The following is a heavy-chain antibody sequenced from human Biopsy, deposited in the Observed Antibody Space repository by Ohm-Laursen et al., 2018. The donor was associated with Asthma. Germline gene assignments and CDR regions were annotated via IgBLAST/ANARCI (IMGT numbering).Heavy chain of an antibody. CDR3: VRGSSSWHHGPFHYYYGLDV. Sequence: GTLSLTCSLSSGSGGYMRSGNYYWGWIRQPPGKGLEWIGSIYYSGTTYYNPSLERRVTVSADTSKNQFSLKLTSVTAADTAVYYCVRGSSSWHHGPFHYYYGLDVWGQGTTAAVSS. CDR1: SGSGGYMRSGNYY. D-gene: IGHD6-13*01. V-gene: IGHV4-39*01. J-gene: IGHJ6*02. CDR2: IYYSGTT.